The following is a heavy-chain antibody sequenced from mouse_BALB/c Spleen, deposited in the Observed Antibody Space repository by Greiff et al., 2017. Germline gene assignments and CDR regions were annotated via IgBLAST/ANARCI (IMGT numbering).Heavy chain of an antibody. CDR1: GFTFSDYY. CDR3: ARGCRFAY. J-gene: IGHJ3*01. CDR2: ISDGGSYT. V-gene: IGHV5-4*02. Sequence: EVMLVESGGGLVKPGGSLKLSCAASGFTFSDYYMYWVRQTPEKRLEWVATISDGGSYTYYPDSVKGRFTISRDNAKNNLYLQMSSLKSEDTAMYYCARGCRFAYWGQGTLVTVSA.